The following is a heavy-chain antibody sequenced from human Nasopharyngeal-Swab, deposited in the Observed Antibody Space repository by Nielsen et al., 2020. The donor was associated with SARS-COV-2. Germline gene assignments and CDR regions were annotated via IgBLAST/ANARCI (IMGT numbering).Heavy chain of an antibody. CDR1: GYSFTSYW. CDR3: ARHTRYSSSWYRAEKPNWFDP. Sequence: GESLKISCKGSGYSFTSYWIGWVRQMPGKGLEWIGFIYPGDSDTRYSPSFQGQVTISADKSISTAYLQLSSLKASDTAMYYCARHTRYSSSWYRAEKPNWFDPWGQGTLVTVSS. D-gene: IGHD6-13*01. CDR2: IYPGDSDT. J-gene: IGHJ5*02. V-gene: IGHV5-51*01.